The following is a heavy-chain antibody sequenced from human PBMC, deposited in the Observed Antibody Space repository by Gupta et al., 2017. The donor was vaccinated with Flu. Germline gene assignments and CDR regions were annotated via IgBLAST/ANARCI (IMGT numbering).Heavy chain of an antibody. V-gene: IGHV4-59*01. D-gene: IGHD3-22*01. J-gene: IGHJ4*02. CDR3: ARYDSGGYSLEY. Sequence: QVQLQESGPGLVKPSETLSLTCTVSGGSINGYYCGWIRQPPGKGLEWIGYTYYSGRTKYNPYLKSRVAMSVDTSQNNFSLKMNSVTAADTAVDYCARYDSGGYSLEYWGQGTRGTVSS. CDR1: GGSINGYY. CDR2: TYYSGRT.